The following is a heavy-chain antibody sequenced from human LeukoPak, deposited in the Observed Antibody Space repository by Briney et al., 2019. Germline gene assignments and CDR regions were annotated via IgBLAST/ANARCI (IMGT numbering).Heavy chain of an antibody. J-gene: IGHJ4*02. V-gene: IGHV4-59*01. CDR1: DGSITNYD. Sequence: SETLSLTCTVSDGSITNYDWSWVRQPPGKGLEFIGHVHYSGTANYNPSLKSRVTISVDTSKNQFSLKLSSVTAADTAVYYCAREGVYSSSEYFDYWGQGTLVTVSS. CDR2: VHYSGTA. D-gene: IGHD6-6*01. CDR3: AREGVYSSSEYFDY.